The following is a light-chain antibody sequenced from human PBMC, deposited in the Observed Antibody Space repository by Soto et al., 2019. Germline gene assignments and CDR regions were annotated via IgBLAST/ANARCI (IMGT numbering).Light chain of an antibody. Sequence: DIQMTQSPSILSASVGDRVTITCRASQSISTWLAWFQQIPGKAPNLLIYKASNLQSGVPSRFSGSGSGTDFTLTITSLQPDDFATYYFQQYHSYPWTFGQGTRVDVK. J-gene: IGKJ1*01. V-gene: IGKV1-5*03. CDR2: KAS. CDR3: QQYHSYPWT. CDR1: QSISTW.